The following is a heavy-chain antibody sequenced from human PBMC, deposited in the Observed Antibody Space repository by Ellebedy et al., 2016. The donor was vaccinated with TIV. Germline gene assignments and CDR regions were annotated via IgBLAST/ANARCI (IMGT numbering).Heavy chain of an antibody. CDR3: AGGPGVTVTAIL. CDR2: IIPIFGTA. CDR1: GGTFSSYA. J-gene: IGHJ4*02. D-gene: IGHD2-21*02. Sequence: ASVKVSCKASGGTFSSYAISWVRQAPGQGLEWMGGIIPIFGTANYAQKFQGRVTITADESTSTAYMELSRLRSEDTAVYYCAGGPGVTVTAILWGQGTLVTVSS. V-gene: IGHV1-69*13.